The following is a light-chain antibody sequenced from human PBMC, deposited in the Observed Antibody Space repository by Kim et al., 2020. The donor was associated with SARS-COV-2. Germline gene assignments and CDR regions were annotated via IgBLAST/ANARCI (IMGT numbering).Light chain of an antibody. Sequence: ASVGDRVTITCRASQTISTYLNWYQQKPGKAPNLLIYAASSLQSGVPSRFSGSGSGTDFTLTISSLQPEDFATYYCQQSSTTPLTFGGGTKVDIK. CDR1: QTISTY. CDR3: QQSSTTPLT. J-gene: IGKJ4*01. CDR2: AAS. V-gene: IGKV1-39*01.